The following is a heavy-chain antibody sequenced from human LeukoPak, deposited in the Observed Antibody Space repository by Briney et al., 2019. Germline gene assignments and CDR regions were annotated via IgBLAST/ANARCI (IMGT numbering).Heavy chain of an antibody. V-gene: IGHV3-7*03. J-gene: IGHJ4*02. CDR1: GFLLINFW. D-gene: IGHD5-12*01. CDR2: INQDGSAK. CDR3: ARDSGYNAFDY. Sequence: PGGPLRPSCAASGFLLINFWMAGVRQPPGRGLHCLANINQDGSAKTCVDSVKGRFTISRDNAKNSLYLQMNSLRAEDTAMYYCARDSGYNAFDYWGQGTLVTVSS.